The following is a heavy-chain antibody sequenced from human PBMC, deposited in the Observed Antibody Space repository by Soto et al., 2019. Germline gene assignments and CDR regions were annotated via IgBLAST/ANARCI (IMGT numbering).Heavy chain of an antibody. D-gene: IGHD6-13*01. CDR2: ISSSSSYI. CDR3: ARVMLVKAAAGRSDY. CDR1: GFTFSSYS. J-gene: IGHJ4*02. V-gene: IGHV3-21*01. Sequence: GGSLRLSCAASGFTFSSYSMNWVRQAPGKGLEWVSSISSSSSYIYYADSVKGRFTISRDNAKNSLYLQMNSLRAEDTAVYYCARVMLVKAAAGRSDYWGQGTLVTVSS.